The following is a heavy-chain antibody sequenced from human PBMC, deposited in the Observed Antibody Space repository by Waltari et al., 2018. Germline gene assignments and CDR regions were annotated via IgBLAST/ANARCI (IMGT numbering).Heavy chain of an antibody. D-gene: IGHD6-19*01. J-gene: IGHJ5*02. V-gene: IGHV4-39*07. CDR3: ARGGSGSGWSGGWFDP. Sequence: QLQLQESGPGLVKPSETLSLTCTVSGGSISSSSYYWGWIRQPPGKGLEWIGSIYYSGSTYYNPSLKSRVTRSVDTSKNQFSLKLSSVTAADTAVYYCARGGSGSGWSGGWFDPWGQGTLVTVSS. CDR2: IYYSGST. CDR1: GGSISSSSYY.